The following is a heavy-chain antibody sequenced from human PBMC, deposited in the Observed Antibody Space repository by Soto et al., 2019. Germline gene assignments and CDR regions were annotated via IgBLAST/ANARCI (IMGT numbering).Heavy chain of an antibody. V-gene: IGHV3-23*01. CDR2: ISGSGGST. CDR1: GFTFSSYA. J-gene: IGHJ4*02. D-gene: IGHD4-17*01. Sequence: PGGSLRLSCAASGFTFSSYAMSWVRRAPGKGLEWVSAISGSGGSTYYADSVKGRFTISRDNSKNTLYLQMNSLRAEDTAVYYCAKRLRILLYGDFFDYWGQGTLVTVSS. CDR3: AKRLRILLYGDFFDY.